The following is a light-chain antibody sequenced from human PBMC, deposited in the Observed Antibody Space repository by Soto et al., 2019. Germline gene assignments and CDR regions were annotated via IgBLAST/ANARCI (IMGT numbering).Light chain of an antibody. Sequence: DIQMTQTPSTLSASVGDRVTITCRASQNISTWLAWYQQKPGKAPKLLIYKASNLQSGVPSRFSGSGSGTEFNLPISCLQPDDVATYYGQQYSSFTTFGQGTKGDI. CDR2: KAS. J-gene: IGKJ1*01. CDR1: QNISTW. CDR3: QQYSSFTT. V-gene: IGKV1-5*03.